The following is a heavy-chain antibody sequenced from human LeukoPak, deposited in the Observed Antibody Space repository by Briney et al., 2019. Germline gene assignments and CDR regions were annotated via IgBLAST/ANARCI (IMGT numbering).Heavy chain of an antibody. V-gene: IGHV4-39*01. D-gene: IGHD5-12*01. Sequence: PSETLSLTCTVSGGSLSSSSYYWAWIRQPPGKGLEWIGGVYYSGSTYYNPSLKSRLTISVDTSKKQFSLKLSSVTAADTAVYYCARLHFPITTIYYFDYWGQGTPVTVSS. CDR3: ARLHFPITTIYYFDY. CDR1: GGSLSSSSYY. J-gene: IGHJ4*02. CDR2: VYYSGST.